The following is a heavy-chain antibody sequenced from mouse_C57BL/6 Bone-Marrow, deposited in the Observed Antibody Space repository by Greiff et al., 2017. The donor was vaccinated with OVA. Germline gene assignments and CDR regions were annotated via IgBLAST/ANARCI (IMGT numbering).Heavy chain of an antibody. Sequence: EVKLVESGGGLVKPGGSLKLSCAASGFTFSDYGMHWVRQAPEKGLEWVAYISSGSSTIYYADTVKGRFTISRDNAKNTLFLQMTSLRSEDTAMYYCALGDYYYAMDYWGQGTSVTVSS. D-gene: IGHD2-4*01. J-gene: IGHJ4*01. CDR1: GFTFSDYG. CDR3: ALGDYYYAMDY. V-gene: IGHV5-17*01. CDR2: ISSGSSTI.